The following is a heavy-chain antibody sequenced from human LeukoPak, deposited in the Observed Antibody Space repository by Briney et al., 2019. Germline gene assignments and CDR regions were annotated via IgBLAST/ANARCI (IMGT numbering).Heavy chain of an antibody. J-gene: IGHJ4*02. CDR3: AGPYYYDSSGYLFDY. V-gene: IGHV4-39*01. CDR1: GGSISSSSYY. D-gene: IGHD3-22*01. Sequence: SETLSLTCTVSGGSISSSSYYWGWIRQHQGKGMEWIVSIYYSGSTYYNPSLKSRVTISVDTSKNQFSLKLSSVTAADTAVYYCAGPYYYDSSGYLFDYWGQGTLVTVSS. CDR2: IYYSGST.